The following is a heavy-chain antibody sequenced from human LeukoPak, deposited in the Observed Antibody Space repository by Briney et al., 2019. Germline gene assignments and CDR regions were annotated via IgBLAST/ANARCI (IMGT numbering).Heavy chain of an antibody. CDR2: ISGSGGST. CDR3: ANGARIAVAGHFDY. J-gene: IGHJ4*02. CDR1: GLTSTSYA. D-gene: IGHD6-19*01. Sequence: GGSMRLSCAASGLTSTSYAMSWVRQAPGKGREWDSAISGSGGSTYYADSVKGRFTITRDNSKNTLYLQMNSLRAEDTAVYYCANGARIAVAGHFDYWGQGTLVTVSS. V-gene: IGHV3-23*01.